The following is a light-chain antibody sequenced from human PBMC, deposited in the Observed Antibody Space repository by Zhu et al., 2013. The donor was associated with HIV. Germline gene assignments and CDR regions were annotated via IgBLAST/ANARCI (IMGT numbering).Light chain of an antibody. CDR3: QQLNSYPIT. V-gene: IGKV1-9*01. Sequence: DIQLTQSPSSLSASVGDRVTITCWASQGISSYLAWYQQKPGKAPDLLIYAASTLQSGVPSRFSGSGSGTEFTLTISSLQPEDFATYYCQQLNSYPITFGQGT. J-gene: IGKJ5*01. CDR2: AAS. CDR1: QGISSY.